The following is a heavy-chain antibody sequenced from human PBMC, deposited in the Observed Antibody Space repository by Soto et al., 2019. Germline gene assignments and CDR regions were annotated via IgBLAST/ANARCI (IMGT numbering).Heavy chain of an antibody. CDR3: ARTTVTPYYFDY. V-gene: IGHV4-30-2*01. D-gene: IGHD4-17*01. Sequence: LSLTCAVSGGSISSGGYSWSWIRQPPGKGLEWIGYIYHSGSTYYNPPLKSRVTISVDTSKNQFSLKLSSATAADTAVYYCARTTVTPYYFDYWGQGTPVTVSS. CDR2: IYHSGST. CDR1: GGSISSGGYS. J-gene: IGHJ4*02.